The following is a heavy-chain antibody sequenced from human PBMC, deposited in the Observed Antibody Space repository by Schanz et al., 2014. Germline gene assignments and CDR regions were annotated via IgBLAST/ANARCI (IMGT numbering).Heavy chain of an antibody. CDR1: GFAFSSYG. J-gene: IGHJ4*02. D-gene: IGHD5-12*01. V-gene: IGHV3-23*04. Sequence: EVQLVESGGGLVKPGGSLRLSCLASGFAFSSYGMNWLRQAPGKGLEWVSAMNESHSTIYYADSVRGRFTISRDNAENTLFLQMNSLRAEDTAVYYCARKVVATIGGYYDNWGQGTLVIVSS. CDR3: ARKVVATIGGYYDN. CDR2: MNESHSTI.